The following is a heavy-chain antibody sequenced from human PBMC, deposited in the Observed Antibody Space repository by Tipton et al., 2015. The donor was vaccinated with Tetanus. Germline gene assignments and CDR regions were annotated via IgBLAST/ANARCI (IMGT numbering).Heavy chain of an antibody. CDR2: ISYSGST. D-gene: IGHD5-18*01. CDR3: ARHLTYTYTSRYFDY. V-gene: IGHV4-61*01. J-gene: IGHJ4*02. Sequence: TLSLTCTVSGGSVRSGSYYRNWIRQPPGKGLEWIGYISYSGSTNSNYSLKSRITISQDTSKNQFSLKLTSVTAADTAVYYCARHLTYTYTSRYFDYWGLGTLVTVSS. CDR1: GGSVRSGSYY.